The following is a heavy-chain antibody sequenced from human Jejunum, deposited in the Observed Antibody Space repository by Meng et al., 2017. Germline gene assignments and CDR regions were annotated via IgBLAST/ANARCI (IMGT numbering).Heavy chain of an antibody. CDR3: ATSGGGFDY. D-gene: IGHD1-26*01. V-gene: IGHV7-4-1*02. CDR2: INTNTGNP. J-gene: IGHJ4*02. Sequence: ASVKVSCKASGYTFINYDINWVRQAPGQGLEWMGWINTNTGNPTYAQGFRGRFVFSLDTSVSTAHLQISTLTTEDTAVYYCATSGGGFDYWGQGTLVTFSS. CDR1: GYTFINYD.